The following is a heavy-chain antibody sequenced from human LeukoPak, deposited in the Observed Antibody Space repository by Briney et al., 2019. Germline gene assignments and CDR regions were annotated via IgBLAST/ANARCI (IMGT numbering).Heavy chain of an antibody. CDR1: GSTFTGYY. J-gene: IGHJ4*02. CDR3: ARADLRPTYDYVWGSYRYGYFDY. V-gene: IGHV1-2*02. CDR2: ISRNSGCT. Sequence: ASVKVSCKASGSTFTGYYMHWVRQAPGQGLEWMGWISRNSGCTIYAQKFQGRITMTRDTSISTVYMALSRLRSDDTAVYYCARADLRPTYDYVWGSYRYGYFDYWGQGTLVTVSS. D-gene: IGHD3-16*02.